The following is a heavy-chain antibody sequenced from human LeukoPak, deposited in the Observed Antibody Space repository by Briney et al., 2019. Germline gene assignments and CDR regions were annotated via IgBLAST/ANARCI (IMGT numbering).Heavy chain of an antibody. CDR3: ARFVITTYYFDY. CDR2: VYYSGST. D-gene: IGHD3-22*01. CDR1: GGSISSGNYY. J-gene: IGHJ4*02. V-gene: IGHV4-61*01. Sequence: SETLSLTCTVSGGSISSGNYYWPWIRQPPGKGLDWIGYVYYSGSTNYNPSLKSRVTISVDTSKNQFSLKLSSVIAADTAVYYCARFVITTYYFDYWGQGNLVTVSS.